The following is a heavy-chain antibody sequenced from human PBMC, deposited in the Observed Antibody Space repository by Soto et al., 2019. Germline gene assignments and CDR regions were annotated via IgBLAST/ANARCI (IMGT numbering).Heavy chain of an antibody. CDR1: GYTFTNYY. V-gene: IGHV1-46*01. CDR2: INPGDGST. CDR3: ARDPLSDYGDYGDFDY. D-gene: IGHD4-17*01. J-gene: IGHJ4*02. Sequence: QVQLVQSGAEVKKPGASVKVSCKASGYTFTNYYLHLVRQAPGQGLEWMGRINPGDGSTTYAQKFQGRVTMARDTSTSTVYMELSSLRSEDTAVYYCARDPLSDYGDYGDFDYWGQGTMVTVSS.